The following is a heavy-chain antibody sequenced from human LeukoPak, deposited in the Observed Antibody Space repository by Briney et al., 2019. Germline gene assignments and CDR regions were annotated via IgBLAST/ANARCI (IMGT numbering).Heavy chain of an antibody. J-gene: IGHJ2*01. CDR2: ISSSSSYI. CDR1: GFTFSSYS. CDR3: ARGRAAADPPPSYWHFDL. V-gene: IGHV3-21*01. D-gene: IGHD6-13*01. Sequence: GGSLRLSCAASGFTFSSYSMNWVRQAPGKGLEWVSSISSSSSYIYYADSVKGRFTISRDNAKNSLYLQMNSLRAEDTAVYYCARGRAAADPPPSYWHFDLWGRGTLVTVSS.